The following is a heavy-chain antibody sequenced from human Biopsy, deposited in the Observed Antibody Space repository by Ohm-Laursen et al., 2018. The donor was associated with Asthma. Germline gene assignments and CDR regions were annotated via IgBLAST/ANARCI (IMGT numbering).Heavy chain of an antibody. V-gene: IGHV3-30*03. J-gene: IGHJ4*02. D-gene: IGHD6-6*01. CDR1: GFILSNYD. CDR2: LSYNGNNK. CDR3: ARGDWYGSASNGY. Sequence: SLRLSCSASGFILSNYDMHWVRQAPGKGLEWVAVLSYNGNNKYYADSVRGRFTTSRDNSENTLYLQVNSLRVEDTAVYYCARGDWYGSASNGYWGQGTLVTVSA.